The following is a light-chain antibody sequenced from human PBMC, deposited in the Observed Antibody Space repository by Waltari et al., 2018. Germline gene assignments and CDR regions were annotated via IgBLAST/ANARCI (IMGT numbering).Light chain of an antibody. J-gene: IGLJ2*01. V-gene: IGLV3-9*01. Sequence: HLYQDNPGKAPVLVIYRHSKGPSGIPERYSGSNSENTAPLTISRAQAGDEVDYYCQVWDSSTVVFGGGTKLTVL. CDR3: QVWDSSTVV. CDR2: RHS.